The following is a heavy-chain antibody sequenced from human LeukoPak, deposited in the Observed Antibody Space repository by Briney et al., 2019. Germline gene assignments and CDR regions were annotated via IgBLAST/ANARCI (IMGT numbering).Heavy chain of an antibody. V-gene: IGHV3-43*01. CDR3: AKEHDLWHEEGNWFDP. Sequence: PGGSLRLSCAASGFTFDDYTMHWVRQAPGKGLEWVSLISWDGGSTYYADSVKGRFTVSRDNSKNTLYLQLNSLRAEDTAIYYCAKEHDLWHEEGNWFDPWGQGTLVTVSS. CDR1: GFTFDDYT. CDR2: ISWDGGST. D-gene: IGHD3-3*01. J-gene: IGHJ5*02.